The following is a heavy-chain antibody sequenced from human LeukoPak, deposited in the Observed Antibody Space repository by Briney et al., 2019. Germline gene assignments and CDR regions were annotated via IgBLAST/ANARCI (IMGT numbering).Heavy chain of an antibody. CDR1: GGSISSAGYY. D-gene: IGHD4-17*01. CDR2: IYTSGST. Sequence: RPSETLSLTCTVSGGSISSAGYYWSWIRQPAGKGLEWIGRIYTSGSTNYNPSLKSRVTMSVDTSKNQFSLRLSSVTAADTAVYYCARLNHGDYGDYWGQGTLVTVSS. CDR3: ARLNHGDYGDY. J-gene: IGHJ4*02. V-gene: IGHV4-61*02.